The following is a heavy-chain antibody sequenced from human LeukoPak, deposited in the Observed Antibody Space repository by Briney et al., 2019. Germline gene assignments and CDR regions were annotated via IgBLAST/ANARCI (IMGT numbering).Heavy chain of an antibody. D-gene: IGHD3-22*01. CDR2: INHSGSA. V-gene: IGHV4-34*01. CDR3: ARSLTYYYDSSGYYPVGY. Sequence: PSETLSLTCAVYGGSFSGYYWSWIRQPPGKGLEWIREINHSGSANYNPSLKGRVTISVDTSKNQFSLKLSSVTAADTAVYYCARSLTYYYDSSGYYPVGYWGQGTLVTVSS. CDR1: GGSFSGYY. J-gene: IGHJ4*02.